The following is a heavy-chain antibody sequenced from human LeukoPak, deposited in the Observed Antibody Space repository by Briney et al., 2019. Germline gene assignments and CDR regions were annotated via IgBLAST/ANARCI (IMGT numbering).Heavy chain of an antibody. J-gene: IGHJ4*02. CDR3: AAGNGILGFDY. CDR2: IVVGSGNT. V-gene: IGHV1-58*02. CDR1: GFTFTSSA. Sequence: SVTVSCKASGFTFTSSAMQWVRQARGQRLEGIGWIVVGSGNTNYAQKFQERVTITRDMSTSTAYMELSSLRSEDTAVYYCAAGNGILGFDYWGQGTLVTVSS. D-gene: IGHD1-1*01.